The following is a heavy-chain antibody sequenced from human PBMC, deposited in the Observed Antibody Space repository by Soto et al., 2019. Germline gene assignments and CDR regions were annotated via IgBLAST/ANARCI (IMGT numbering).Heavy chain of an antibody. J-gene: IGHJ4*02. Sequence: PSETLSLTCTVSGGSISSYYWSWIRQPPGKGLEWIGYIYCSGSTNYNPSLKSRVTISVDTSKNQFSLKLSSVTAADTAVYYCARRYGGTFDYWGQGTLVTGSS. D-gene: IGHD2-15*01. CDR2: IYCSGST. CDR3: ARRYGGTFDY. CDR1: GGSISSYY. V-gene: IGHV4-59*08.